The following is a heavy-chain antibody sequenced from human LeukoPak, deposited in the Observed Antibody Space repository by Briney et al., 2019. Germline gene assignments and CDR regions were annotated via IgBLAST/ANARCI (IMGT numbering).Heavy chain of an antibody. CDR1: GGSISSYY. D-gene: IGHD2-15*01. CDR3: ARTRYCSGGSCYYYYYYMDV. Sequence: PSETLSLTCTVSGGSISSYYWSWIRQPAGKGLEWIGRIYASGSTNYNPSLKSRVTMSVDTSKNQFSLKLSSVTAADTAVYYCARTRYCSGGSCYYYYYYMDVWGKGTTVTFSS. CDR2: IYASGST. J-gene: IGHJ6*03. V-gene: IGHV4-4*07.